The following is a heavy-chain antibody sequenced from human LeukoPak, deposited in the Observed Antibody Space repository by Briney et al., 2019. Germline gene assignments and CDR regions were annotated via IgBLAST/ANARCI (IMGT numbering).Heavy chain of an antibody. CDR3: ARDYYDSSGPYFDY. CDR1: GGSISSYY. CDR2: IYYSGST. V-gene: IGHV4-59*01. Sequence: SETLSLTCTVSGGSISSYYWSWVRQPPGKGLEWIGYIYYSGSTNYNPSLKSRVTISVDTSKNQFSLKLSSVTAADTAVYYCARDYYDSSGPYFDYWGQGTLVTISS. J-gene: IGHJ4*02. D-gene: IGHD3-22*01.